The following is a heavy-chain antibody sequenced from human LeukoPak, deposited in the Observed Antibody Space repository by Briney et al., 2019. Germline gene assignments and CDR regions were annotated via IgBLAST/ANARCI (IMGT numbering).Heavy chain of an antibody. D-gene: IGHD3-10*01. J-gene: IGHJ6*03. CDR1: GDSINSYTYSSINSTTYY. CDR3: ARQIARGYGINFYYMDV. CDR2: IYYGGNT. Sequence: PSETLSLTCTLSGDSINSYTYSSINSTTYYWGWIRQAPGKGLEWIVNIYYGGNTYYNPSLKNRLTISVDTSKNQSSLRLSPVTATDTAVYYCARQIARGYGINFYYMDVWGKGTTVTVSS. V-gene: IGHV4-39*01.